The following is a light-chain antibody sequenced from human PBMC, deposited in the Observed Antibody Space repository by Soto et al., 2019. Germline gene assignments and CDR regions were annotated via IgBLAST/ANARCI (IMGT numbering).Light chain of an antibody. CDR2: EVS. Sequence: QSALTQPASVCGSPGQSITISCTRTSSDVGGYNYVSWYQQHPGKAPKLMIYEVSNRPSGVSNRFSGSKSGNTASLTISGLQAEDEADYYCSSYTSSSPWVFGGGTKLTVL. V-gene: IGLV2-14*01. CDR1: SSDVGGYNY. CDR3: SSYTSSSPWV. J-gene: IGLJ3*02.